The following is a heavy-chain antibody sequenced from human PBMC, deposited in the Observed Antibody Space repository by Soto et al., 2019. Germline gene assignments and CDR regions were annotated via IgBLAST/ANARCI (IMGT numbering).Heavy chain of an antibody. V-gene: IGHV3-74*01. CDR2: LNSDGSAT. D-gene: IGHD5-18*01. CDR1: GFTFSSYW. J-gene: IGHJ4*02. CDR3: ARDTQLWRLAS. Sequence: EVQLVESGGGLVQPGESLRLSCAASGFTFSSYWMHWVRQAPGKGLVWVSRLNSDGSATTYADSVKGRFTISRDNVKNTLYLQMNSLRAEHTAVYFCARDTQLWRLASWGQGTLVTVSS.